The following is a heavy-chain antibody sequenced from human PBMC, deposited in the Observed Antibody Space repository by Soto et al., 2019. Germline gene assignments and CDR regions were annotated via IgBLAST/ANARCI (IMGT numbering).Heavy chain of an antibody. V-gene: IGHV4-34*01. CDR3: VRVRYQLPSSVLWLDP. CDR2: INHVGGT. Sequence: LSLTFAVYGGFLSESYWTWIRQPPGKGLEWIGEINHVGGTNYNPSLKSRVTMSVDTSQNQFSLRLISVTAADTAMYFCVRVRYQLPSSVLWLDPWGQGTPVTVSS. CDR1: GGFLSESY. D-gene: IGHD3-16*01. J-gene: IGHJ5*02.